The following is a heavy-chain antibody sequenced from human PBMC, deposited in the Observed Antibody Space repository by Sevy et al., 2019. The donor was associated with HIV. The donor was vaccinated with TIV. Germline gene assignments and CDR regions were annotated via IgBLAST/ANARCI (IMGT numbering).Heavy chain of an antibody. D-gene: IGHD2-2*01. V-gene: IGHV4-34*01. CDR3: ARTRNCSSTSCYVPWYYFDY. Sequence: SETLSLTCAVYGGSFSGYYWSWIRQPPGKGLEWIGEINHSGSTNYNPSLKSRVTISVDTCKNQFSLKLSSVTAADTAVYYCARTRNCSSTSCYVPWYYFDYWGQGPLVTVSS. CDR2: INHSGST. CDR1: GGSFSGYY. J-gene: IGHJ4*02.